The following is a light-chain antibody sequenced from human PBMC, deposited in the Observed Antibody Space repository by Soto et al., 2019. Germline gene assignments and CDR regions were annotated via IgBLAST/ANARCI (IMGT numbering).Light chain of an antibody. Sequence: DIHMTQSPSSLSASVGDRVTITCRASQSISSYLNWYQQKPGKAPKLLIYAASSLQSGVPSRLSWSGTGTDFALTMSIQHPENCATYYCQQSYNTLLTFGQGTKVDIK. V-gene: IGKV1-39*01. CDR1: QSISSY. J-gene: IGKJ1*01. CDR3: QQSYNTLLT. CDR2: AAS.